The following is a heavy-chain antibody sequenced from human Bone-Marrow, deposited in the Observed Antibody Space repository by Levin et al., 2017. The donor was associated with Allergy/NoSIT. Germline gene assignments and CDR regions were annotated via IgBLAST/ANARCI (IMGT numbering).Heavy chain of an antibody. CDR1: GFTFSSYG. Sequence: GGSLRLSCAASGFTFSSYGMHWVRQAPGKGLEWVAVISYDGSNKYYADSVKGRFTISRDNSKNTLYLQMNSLRAEDTAVYYCAKDTAMVYYYFDYWGQGTLVTVSS. V-gene: IGHV3-30*18. CDR2: ISYDGSNK. J-gene: IGHJ4*02. D-gene: IGHD5-18*01. CDR3: AKDTAMVYYYFDY.